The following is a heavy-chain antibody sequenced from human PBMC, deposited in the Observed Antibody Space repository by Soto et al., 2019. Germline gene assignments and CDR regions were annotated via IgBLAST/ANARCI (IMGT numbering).Heavy chain of an antibody. D-gene: IGHD3-10*01. CDR2: IYYSGST. Sequence: QLHLQEPAPDRWKPYQPLSPTSPASVASLGRGISNGGGIRQPQGKGLGGLGYIYYSGSTYYNPSLKSRVTISVDTSKNQFSLKLSSVTAADTAVYYCARDPTMVRGVTYYYGMDVWGQGTTVTVSS. J-gene: IGHJ6*02. CDR3: ARDPTMVRGVTYYYGMDV. V-gene: IGHV4-30-4*01. CDR1: VASLGRGISN.